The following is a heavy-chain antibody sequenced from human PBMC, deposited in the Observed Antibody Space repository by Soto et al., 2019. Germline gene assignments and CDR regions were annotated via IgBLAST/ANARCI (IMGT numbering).Heavy chain of an antibody. CDR1: GYTLTELS. D-gene: IGHD3-22*01. CDR2: FDPEDGET. V-gene: IGHV1-24*01. Sequence: ASVKVSCKVSGYTLTELSMHWVRQAPGKGLEWMGGFDPEDGETIYAQKFQGRVTMTEDTSTDTAYMELSSLRSEDTAVYYCATGGYDSSGYSSDRYYGMDVWGQGTTVTVSS. CDR3: ATGGYDSSGYSSDRYYGMDV. J-gene: IGHJ6*02.